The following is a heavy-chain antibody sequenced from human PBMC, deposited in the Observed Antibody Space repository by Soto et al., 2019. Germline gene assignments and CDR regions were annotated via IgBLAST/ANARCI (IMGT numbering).Heavy chain of an antibody. CDR3: ARHDCISSSCYYYYYYGMDV. D-gene: IGHD2-2*01. Sequence: SVKVSCKASGGTFSSYTISWVRQAPGQGLEWMGRIIPILGIANYAQKFQGRVTITADESTSTAYMELSSLRSEDTAVYYCARHDCISSSCYYYYYYGMDVWGQGTTVSVSS. J-gene: IGHJ6*02. CDR1: GGTFSSYT. CDR2: IIPILGIA. V-gene: IGHV1-69*02.